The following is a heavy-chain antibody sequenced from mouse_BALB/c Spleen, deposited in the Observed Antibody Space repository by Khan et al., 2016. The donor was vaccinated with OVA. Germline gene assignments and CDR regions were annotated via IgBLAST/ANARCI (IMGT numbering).Heavy chain of an antibody. CDR3: TRMEKYGYDPSCVAY. D-gene: IGHD2-2*01. V-gene: IGHV1-61*01. CDR2: IDTSDSET. J-gene: IGHJ3*01. Sequence: QVQLQQPGAELVRPGASVKLSCKASGYTFTSYWMNWVKQRPGQGIEWIGMIDTSDSETHYNQMFKDKATLTVDKSSRTAYMQLSSLTTEYSAVYYCTRMEKYGYDPSCVAYWGQGTLVTVSA. CDR1: GYTFTSYW.